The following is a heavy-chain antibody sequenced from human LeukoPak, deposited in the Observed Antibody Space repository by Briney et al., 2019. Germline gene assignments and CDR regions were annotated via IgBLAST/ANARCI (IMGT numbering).Heavy chain of an antibody. D-gene: IGHD3-22*01. CDR1: GGTFSSYA. J-gene: IGHJ4*02. Sequence: ASVKVSCKASGGTFSSYAISWVRQAPGQGLEWMGGIIPIFGTANYAQKIQGRVTITADESTSTAYMELSSLRSEDTAVYYCARDAYYYDSSGWRGYYFDYWGQGTLVTVSS. CDR2: IIPIFGTA. V-gene: IGHV1-69*13. CDR3: ARDAYYYDSSGWRGYYFDY.